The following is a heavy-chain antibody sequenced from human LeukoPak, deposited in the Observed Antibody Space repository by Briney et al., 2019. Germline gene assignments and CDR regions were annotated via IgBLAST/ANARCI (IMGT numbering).Heavy chain of an antibody. V-gene: IGHV3-11*01. Sequence: PGGSLRLSCAASGFTFTDYYMSWIRQAPGKGLEWVSYISSTVITAYYADSVKGRFTISRVNAKNSLYLQMNSLRAEDTAVYYCVRSVYNWNDVDYWGQGTLVTVSS. CDR3: VRSVYNWNDVDY. CDR2: ISSTVITA. CDR1: GFTFTDYY. J-gene: IGHJ4*02. D-gene: IGHD1-20*01.